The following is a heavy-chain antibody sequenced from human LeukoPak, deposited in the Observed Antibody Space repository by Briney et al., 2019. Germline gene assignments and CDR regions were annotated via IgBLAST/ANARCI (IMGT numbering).Heavy chain of an antibody. D-gene: IGHD5-18*01. V-gene: IGHV1-46*01. CDR2: INPSGGST. Sequence: ASVKVSCKASGYTFTSYYMHWVRQAPGQGVEWMGIINPSGGSTSYAQKFQGRVTMTRDTSTSTVYMELSSLRSEDTAVYYCASEYSYGLGAFDICGQGTMVTVSS. CDR1: GYTFTSYY. J-gene: IGHJ3*02. CDR3: ASEYSYGLGAFDI.